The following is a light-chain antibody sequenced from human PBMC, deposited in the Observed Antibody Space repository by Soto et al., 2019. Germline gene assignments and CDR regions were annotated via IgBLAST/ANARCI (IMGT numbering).Light chain of an antibody. CDR3: QQCYRSPRT. V-gene: IGKV1-39*01. CDR1: QSITTY. CDR2: AAS. Sequence: DIQMTPSPSTLSASVGDRVTITCRASQSITTYVNWYQQKLGKAPTLLIYAASSLQSGVPSRFSGSGSGTDFTLTISSLQPEDFATYFCQQCYRSPRTFGQGTKVDIK. J-gene: IGKJ1*01.